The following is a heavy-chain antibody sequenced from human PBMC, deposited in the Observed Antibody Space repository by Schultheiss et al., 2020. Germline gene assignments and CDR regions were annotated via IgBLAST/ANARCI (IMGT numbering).Heavy chain of an antibody. CDR1: GGSISSGGYY. CDR3: ASSYDSSGYYEHDAFDI. V-gene: IGHV4-61*08. J-gene: IGHJ3*02. CDR2: IYYSGST. Sequence: SATLSLTCTVSGGSISSGGYYWSWIRQHPGKGLEWIGYIYYSGSTNYNPSLKSRVTISVDTSKNQFSLKLSSVTAADTAVYYCASSYDSSGYYEHDAFDIWGQGTMVT. D-gene: IGHD3-22*01.